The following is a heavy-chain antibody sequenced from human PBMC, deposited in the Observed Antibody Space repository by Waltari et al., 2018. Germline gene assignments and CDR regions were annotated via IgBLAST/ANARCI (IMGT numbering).Heavy chain of an antibody. CDR1: GGSFSGYY. CDR2: INHSGST. Sequence: QVQLQQWGAGLLKPSETLSLTCAVYGGSFSGYYWSWIRQPPGKGLEWIGEINHSGSTNYNPSLKSRVTISVDTSKNQFSLKLSSVTAADTAVYYCAGVVAGAFDIWGQGTMVTVSS. D-gene: IGHD2-15*01. V-gene: IGHV4-34*01. J-gene: IGHJ3*02. CDR3: AGVVAGAFDI.